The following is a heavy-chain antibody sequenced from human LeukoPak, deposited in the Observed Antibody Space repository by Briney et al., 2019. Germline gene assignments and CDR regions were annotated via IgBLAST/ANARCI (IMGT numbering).Heavy chain of an antibody. Sequence: PGGSLRLSCAASGFTFSSYGMHWVRQAPGKGLEWVAFIRYDGSNKYYADSVKGRFTISRDNSKNTLYLQMNSLRAEDTAVYYCAREMATIRDYWGQGTLVTVSS. V-gene: IGHV3-30*02. D-gene: IGHD5-24*01. CDR1: GFTFSSYG. J-gene: IGHJ4*02. CDR3: AREMATIRDY. CDR2: IRYDGSNK.